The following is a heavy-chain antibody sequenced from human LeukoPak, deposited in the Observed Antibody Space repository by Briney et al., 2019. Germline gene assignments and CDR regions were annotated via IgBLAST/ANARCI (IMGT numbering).Heavy chain of an antibody. Sequence: PSETLSLTCSVSSGSISSYYWSWIRQPPGKGLEWIGYIYYSGRTSYNPSLKSRVTISVDTSKNHFSLTLSSVTAADTAVYYCARCNWNYKSPYYYYYYMDVWGKGTTVTVSS. V-gene: IGHV4-59*01. CDR3: ARCNWNYKSPYYYYYYMDV. CDR1: SGSISSYY. D-gene: IGHD1-7*01. J-gene: IGHJ6*03. CDR2: IYYSGRT.